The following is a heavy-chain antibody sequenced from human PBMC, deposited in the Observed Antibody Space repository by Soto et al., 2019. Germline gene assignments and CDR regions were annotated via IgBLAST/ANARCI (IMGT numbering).Heavy chain of an antibody. Sequence: PGGSPRISCAASGYALRDYSVDWARQDPGQGLEWVSYTGTSRKYPFYAASVRVPFTISRDEARNSVYLQLTSLRDEDSAADYGMRDCNWALEFWGQGSMVTVSS. CDR1: GYALRDYS. V-gene: IGHV3-21*06. J-gene: IGHJ1*01. CDR2: TGTSRKYP. CDR3: MRDCNWALEF. D-gene: IGHD1-1*01.